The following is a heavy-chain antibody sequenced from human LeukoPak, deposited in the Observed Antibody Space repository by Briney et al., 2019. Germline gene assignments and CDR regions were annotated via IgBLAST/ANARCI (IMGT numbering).Heavy chain of an antibody. J-gene: IGHJ4*02. CDR2: ITGSAGST. Sequence: PGGSLRLSCAASGFTFSTYAMTWVRQAPGKGLEWVSSITGSAGSTYYADSVRGRFTISRDNSRNTLYLQMNSQRAEDTAVYYCARPISTSSAVSDYWGQGTLVTVSS. V-gene: IGHV3-23*01. D-gene: IGHD3-22*01. CDR3: ARPISTSSAVSDY. CDR1: GFTFSTYA.